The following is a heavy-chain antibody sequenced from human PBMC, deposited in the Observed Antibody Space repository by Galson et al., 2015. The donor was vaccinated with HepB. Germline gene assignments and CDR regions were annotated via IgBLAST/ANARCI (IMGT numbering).Heavy chain of an antibody. CDR3: ARDHPISSGGWYYYYYYMDV. Sequence: LTCAVYGGSFSGYYWSWIRQPPGKGLEWIGEINHSGGTNYNPSLKSRVTISVDTSKNQFSLKLSSVTAADTAVYYCARDHPISSGGWYYYYYYMDVWGKGTTVTVSS. CDR2: INHSGGT. J-gene: IGHJ6*03. D-gene: IGHD6-19*01. V-gene: IGHV4-34*01. CDR1: GGSFSGYY.